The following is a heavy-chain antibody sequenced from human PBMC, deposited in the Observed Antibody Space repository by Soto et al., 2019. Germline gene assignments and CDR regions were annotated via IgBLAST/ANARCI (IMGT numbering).Heavy chain of an antibody. CDR2: IYHSGST. J-gene: IGHJ3*02. V-gene: IGHV4-4*02. Sequence: QVQLQESGPGLVKPSGTLSLTCAVSSGSISSSNWWSWVRQPPGKGLEWIGEIYHSGSTNYNPSLKGRVTISVDKSKNQFSLKLSSVTAADTAVYYCARGVRSGWPRGAFDIWGQGTMVTVSS. CDR3: ARGVRSGWPRGAFDI. D-gene: IGHD6-19*01. CDR1: SGSISSSNW.